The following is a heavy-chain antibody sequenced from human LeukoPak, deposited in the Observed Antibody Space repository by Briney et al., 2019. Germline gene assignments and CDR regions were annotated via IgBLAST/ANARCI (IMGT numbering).Heavy chain of an antibody. CDR1: GFTFSSYS. CDR2: ISSSSYI. Sequence: PGGSLRLSCAASGFTFSSYSMNWVRQAPGKGLEWVSSISSSSYIYYADSVKGRFTISRDNAKNSLYLQMNSLRAEDTAVYYCARDRSSGIPFDYWGQGTLVTVSS. V-gene: IGHV3-21*01. D-gene: IGHD6-19*01. CDR3: ARDRSSGIPFDY. J-gene: IGHJ4*02.